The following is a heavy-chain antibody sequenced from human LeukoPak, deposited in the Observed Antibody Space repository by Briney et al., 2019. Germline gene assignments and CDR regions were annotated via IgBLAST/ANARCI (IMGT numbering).Heavy chain of an antibody. J-gene: IGHJ4*02. CDR1: GFTFSRYE. CDR2: ISIDGKTI. CDR3: ASLWELIGS. D-gene: IGHD1-26*01. V-gene: IGHV3-48*03. Sequence: GGSLRLSCAASGFTFSRYEMDWVRQAPGKGLEWVSYISIDGKTIHYADSVKGRFTISRDNAKNSVYLQMNSLRVEDTAIYYCASLWELIGSWGQGTLVTVSS.